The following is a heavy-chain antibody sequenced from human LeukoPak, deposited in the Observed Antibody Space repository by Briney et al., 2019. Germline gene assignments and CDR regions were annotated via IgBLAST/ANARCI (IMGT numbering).Heavy chain of an antibody. CDR3: ARGPRITLVRGGQWYFYMDV. D-gene: IGHD3-10*01. J-gene: IGHJ6*03. V-gene: IGHV1-2*02. Sequence: ASVKVSCKASGYTFTGYYMHWVRQAPGQGLEWMGWINPNSGGTNYAQKFQGRVTMTRDTSTSTVYMELSSLRSDDTVVYYCARGPRITLVRGGQWYFYMDVWGKGTTVAVSS. CDR1: GYTFTGYY. CDR2: INPNSGGT.